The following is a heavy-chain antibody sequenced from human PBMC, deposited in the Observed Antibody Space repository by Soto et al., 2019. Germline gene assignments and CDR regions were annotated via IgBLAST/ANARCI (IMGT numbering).Heavy chain of an antibody. V-gene: IGHV5-51*01. CDR1: GYSFTSYW. J-gene: IGHJ3*02. D-gene: IGHD2-15*01. CDR3: ARRGYCSGGSCFSAPFDI. CDR2: IYPGDSDA. Sequence: PXESLKISCKGSGYSFTSYWIGWVRQMPGKGLEWMAIIYPGDSDARYSPSFQGQVTISADKSISTAYLQWSGLKASDTAMYYCARRGYCSGGSCFSAPFDIWGQATMVTVPS.